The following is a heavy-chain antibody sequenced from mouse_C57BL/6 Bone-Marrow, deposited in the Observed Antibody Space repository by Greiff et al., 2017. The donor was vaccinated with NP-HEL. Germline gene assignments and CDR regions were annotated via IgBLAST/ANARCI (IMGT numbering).Heavy chain of an antibody. Sequence: EVQLQQSGPELVKPGASVKISCKASGYSFTGYYMNWVKQSPEKSLEWIGEINPSTGGTTYNQKFKAKATLTVDKSSSTAYMQLKSLTSEDSAVYYCARNPIYDGYYVIDYWGQGTTLTVSS. D-gene: IGHD2-3*01. CDR2: INPSTGGT. J-gene: IGHJ2*01. CDR3: ARNPIYDGYYVIDY. V-gene: IGHV1-42*01. CDR1: GYSFTGYY.